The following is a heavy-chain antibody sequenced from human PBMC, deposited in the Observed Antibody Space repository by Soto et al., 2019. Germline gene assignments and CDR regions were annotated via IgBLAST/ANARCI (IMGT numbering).Heavy chain of an antibody. CDR1: GGSISSYY. J-gene: IGHJ4*02. Sequence: SETLSLTCTVSGGSISSYYWSWIRQPPGKGLEWIGYIYYSGSTNYNPSLKSRVTISVDTSKNQFSLKLSSVTAADTAVYYCARAHPYYYDSSGYYLDYWGQGTLVTVSS. D-gene: IGHD3-22*01. CDR2: IYYSGST. CDR3: ARAHPYYYDSSGYYLDY. V-gene: IGHV4-59*01.